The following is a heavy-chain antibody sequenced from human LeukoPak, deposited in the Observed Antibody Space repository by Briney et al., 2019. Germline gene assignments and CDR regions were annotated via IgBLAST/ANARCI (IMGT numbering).Heavy chain of an antibody. D-gene: IGHD3-10*01. Sequence: GGSLRLSCAASGLSFSNAWMSWVRQGPGKGLEWVGRIESKTDGGTTDYAAPVKGRFTISRDDSKNTLYLQMNSLTTEDTAVFYCTTVDYMLRGATLFDYWGQGTLVTVSS. CDR1: GLSFSNAW. CDR3: TTVDYMLRGATLFDY. CDR2: IESKTDGGTT. V-gene: IGHV3-15*04. J-gene: IGHJ4*02.